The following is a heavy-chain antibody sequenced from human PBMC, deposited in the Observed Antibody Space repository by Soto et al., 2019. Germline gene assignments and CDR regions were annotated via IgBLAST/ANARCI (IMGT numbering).Heavy chain of an antibody. CDR2: FHYSGRT. CDR1: GRTISSRPYS. V-gene: IGHV4-39*02. CDR3: ARDSPYDFWSGYTNAFDI. Sequence: SETLSLTCSASGRTISSRPYSWRWIRQPPGKGLEWIGTFHYSGRTYYSPSLESRVTISVDTSKNQFSLKVSSVTAADTAVFYCARDSPYDFWSGYTNAFDIWGQGTMVS. D-gene: IGHD3-3*01. J-gene: IGHJ3*02.